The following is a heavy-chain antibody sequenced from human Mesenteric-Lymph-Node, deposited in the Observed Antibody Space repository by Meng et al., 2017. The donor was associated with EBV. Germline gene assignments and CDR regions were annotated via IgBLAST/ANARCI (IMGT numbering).Heavy chain of an antibody. CDR3: ARDHYYDSSGYPDY. CDR1: GFTFSSYA. Sequence: QVQLGESGGGVVQPGRSLRLSCAASGFTFSSYAMHWVRQAPGKGLEWVAVISYDGSNKYYADSVKGRFTISRDNSKNTLYLQMNSLRAEDTAVYYCARDHYYDSSGYPDYWGQGTLVTVSS. CDR2: ISYDGSNK. D-gene: IGHD3-22*01. J-gene: IGHJ4*02. V-gene: IGHV3-30-3*01.